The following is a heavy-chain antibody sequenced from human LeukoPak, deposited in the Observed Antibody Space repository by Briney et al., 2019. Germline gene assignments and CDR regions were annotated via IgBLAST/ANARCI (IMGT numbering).Heavy chain of an antibody. V-gene: IGHV3-20*04. J-gene: IGHJ4*02. CDR2: INWNGGST. D-gene: IGHD6-19*01. CDR3: ARAVAGFDY. CDR1: GGSISSYY. Sequence: ETLSLTCTVSGGSISSYYWSWVRQAPGKGLEWVSGINWNGGSTGYADSVKGRFTISRDNAKNSLYLQMNSLRAEDTALYYCARAVAGFDYWGQGTLVTVSS.